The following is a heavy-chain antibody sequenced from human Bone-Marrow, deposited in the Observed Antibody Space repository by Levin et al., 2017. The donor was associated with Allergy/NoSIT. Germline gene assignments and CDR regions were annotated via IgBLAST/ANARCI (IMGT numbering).Heavy chain of an antibody. CDR2: ISWNSGSI. V-gene: IGHV3-9*01. J-gene: IGHJ4*02. D-gene: IGHD2-15*01. CDR3: AKDTIYCSGGSCFPGHFDY. Sequence: SLKISCAASGFTFDDYAMHWVRQAPGKGLEWVSGISWNSGSIGYADSVKGRFTISRDNAKNSLYLQMNSLRAEDTALYYCAKDTIYCSGGSCFPGHFDYWGQGTLVTVSS. CDR1: GFTFDDYA.